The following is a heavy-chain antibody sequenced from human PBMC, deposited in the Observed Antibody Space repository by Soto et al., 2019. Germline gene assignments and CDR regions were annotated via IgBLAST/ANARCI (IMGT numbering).Heavy chain of an antibody. CDR1: GFTLSDDY. CDR2: SRNKGNSYTT. D-gene: IGHD3-16*01. J-gene: IGHJ1*01. V-gene: IGHV3-72*01. CDR3: TRWLSGWGD. Sequence: EVQLVESGGGLVQPGGSLRLSCAASGFTLSDDYMDWVRQAPGKGLEWVGRSRNKGNSYTTAYAPSVKGRFTISRDDSNYSLSLQMNSLSTADTAVYYCTRWLSGWGDWGQGTLVTVSS.